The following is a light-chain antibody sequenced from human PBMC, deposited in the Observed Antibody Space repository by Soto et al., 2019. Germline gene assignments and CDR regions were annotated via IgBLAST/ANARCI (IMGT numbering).Light chain of an antibody. Sequence: QSALTQPPSLSGTPGQRVTISCSGSSSNIAGNTVHWYQHLPGTAPKLLIYINDQRPSGVPGRFSASTSGTSASLAISGLQSDDEADYYCCSYAGSYTFARNVFGTGTKLTVL. CDR1: SSNIAGNT. CDR3: CSYAGSYTFARNV. J-gene: IGLJ1*01. CDR2: IND. V-gene: IGLV1-44*01.